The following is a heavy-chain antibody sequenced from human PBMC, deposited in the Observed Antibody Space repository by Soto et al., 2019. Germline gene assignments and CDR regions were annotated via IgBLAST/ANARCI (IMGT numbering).Heavy chain of an antibody. CDR1: GAGFENPA. J-gene: IGHJ4*02. D-gene: IGHD3-3*01. Sequence: QVLLVQSGAEVKKPGSPVKSSSKATGAGFENPASNWLQRTRGQGFEWLGGLFPVYRTLNYAQKFQGRVTITADESTGTAYMTLNSLAFNDTAVYYCATGVIWIGYFTVDSWGQGTRVTVSS. CDR3: ATGVIWIGYFTVDS. V-gene: IGHV1-69*01. CDR2: LFPVYRTL.